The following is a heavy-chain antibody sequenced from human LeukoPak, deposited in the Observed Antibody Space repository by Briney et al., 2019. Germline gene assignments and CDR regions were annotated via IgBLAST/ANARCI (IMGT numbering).Heavy chain of an antibody. J-gene: IGHJ4*02. CDR1: GYTFTGYY. Sequence: APVKVSCKASGYTFTGYYMHWVRQAPGQGLEWMGWINTNTGNPTYAQGFTGRFVFSLDTSVSTAYLQISSLKAEDTAVYYCARDLGSGYHENDYWGQGTLVTVSS. V-gene: IGHV7-4-1*02. D-gene: IGHD3-3*01. CDR2: INTNTGNP. CDR3: ARDLGSGYHENDY.